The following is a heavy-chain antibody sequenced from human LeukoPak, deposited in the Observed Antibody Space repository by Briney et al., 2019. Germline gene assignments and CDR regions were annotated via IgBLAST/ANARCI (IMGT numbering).Heavy chain of an antibody. J-gene: IGHJ4*02. D-gene: IGHD6-19*01. CDR3: ASLTTVADPRDLDY. Sequence: SETLSLTCTVSGGSISSYYWSWIRQPAGKGLEWIGRIYSSGSTNYNPSLKSRVTMSVDTSKNQFSLKLSSVTAADTAVYYCASLTTVADPRDLDYWGQGTLVTVSS. V-gene: IGHV4-4*07. CDR1: GGSISSYY. CDR2: IYSSGST.